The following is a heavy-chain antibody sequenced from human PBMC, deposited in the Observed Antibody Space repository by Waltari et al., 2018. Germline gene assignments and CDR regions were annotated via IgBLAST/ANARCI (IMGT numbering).Heavy chain of an antibody. V-gene: IGHV3-49*04. D-gene: IGHD6-13*01. Sequence: EVQLVESGGGLVQPGRSLRLSCTASGITFGDYAMSWVRQAPGKGLEWVGFIRSKAYGGTTEYAASVKGRFTISRDDSKSIAYLQMNSLKTEDTAVYYCTREDLYAIAAAGIIWGQGTLVTVSS. CDR2: IRSKAYGGTT. J-gene: IGHJ4*02. CDR1: GITFGDYA. CDR3: TREDLYAIAAAGII.